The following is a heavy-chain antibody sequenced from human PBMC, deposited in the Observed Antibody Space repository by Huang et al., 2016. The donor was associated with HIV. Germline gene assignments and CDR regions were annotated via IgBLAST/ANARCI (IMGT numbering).Heavy chain of an antibody. CDR1: GYIFSNYD. D-gene: IGHD6-19*01. CDR3: ARLTSGWYQDY. Sequence: QVQLVQSGPEVKKPGASVKVSCQTSGYIFSNYDINWVRQAPGQGLQWMGWLNPNSGKTAYGQKFQGRVTLTRSTSTGAAYMVLNSLTSQDTAVYYCARLTSGWYQDYWGQGTLVTVS. V-gene: IGHV1-8*01. J-gene: IGHJ4*02. CDR2: LNPNSGKT.